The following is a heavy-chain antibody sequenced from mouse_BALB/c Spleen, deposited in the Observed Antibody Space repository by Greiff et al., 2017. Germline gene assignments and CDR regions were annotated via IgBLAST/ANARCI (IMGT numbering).Heavy chain of an antibody. V-gene: IGHV5-6-5*01. J-gene: IGHJ2*01. Sequence: EVKLMESGGGLVKPGGSLKLSCAASGFTFSSYAMSWVRQTPEKRLEWVASISSGGSTYYPDSVKGRFTISRDNAWNILYLQMSSLRSEDTAMYYCARVGPYYGSSENYFDYWGQGTTLTVSS. D-gene: IGHD1-1*01. CDR2: ISSGGST. CDR3: ARVGPYYGSSENYFDY. CDR1: GFTFSSYA.